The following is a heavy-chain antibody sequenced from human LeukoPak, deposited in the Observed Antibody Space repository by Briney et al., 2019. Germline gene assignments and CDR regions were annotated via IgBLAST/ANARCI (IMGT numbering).Heavy chain of an antibody. CDR2: ISYDGSNK. Sequence: QPGRSLRLSCAASGFTFSSYAVHWVRQAPGKGLEWVAVISYDGSNKYYADSVKGRFTISRDNSKNTLYLQMNSLRAEDTTVYYCANPGGRKVGATLTFSHWGQGTLVTVSS. CDR1: GFTFSSYA. J-gene: IGHJ4*02. D-gene: IGHD1-26*01. V-gene: IGHV3-30-3*01. CDR3: ANPGGRKVGATLTFSH.